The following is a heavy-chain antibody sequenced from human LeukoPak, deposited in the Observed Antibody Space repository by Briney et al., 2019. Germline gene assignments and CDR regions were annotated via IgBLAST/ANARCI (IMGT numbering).Heavy chain of an antibody. Sequence: PGGSLKLSCAASGFTFSSYGMHWVRQAPGKGLEWVAFIRYDGSNKYYADSVKGRFTISRDNSKNTLYLQMNSLRAEDTAVYYCAKDSNYYDSSGYYLEVGEVDYWGQGTLVTVSS. J-gene: IGHJ4*02. CDR3: AKDSNYYDSSGYYLEVGEVDY. D-gene: IGHD3-22*01. CDR1: GFTFSSYG. CDR2: IRYDGSNK. V-gene: IGHV3-30*02.